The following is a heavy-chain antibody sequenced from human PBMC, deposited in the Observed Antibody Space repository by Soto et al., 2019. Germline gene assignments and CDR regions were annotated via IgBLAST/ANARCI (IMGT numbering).Heavy chain of an antibody. CDR1: GFTFNDYA. CDR2: ISWNSGSI. D-gene: IGHD3-16*01. Sequence: EVQLVESGGALVQPGRSLRLSCAASGFTFNDYAMHWVRQAPGKGLEWVSCISWNSGSIGYADSVKGRFTISSANGENSLFLLMTTLTSADTASYCCVTDRRRYAGRYWFYNWGQGTLVTVSS. V-gene: IGHV3-9*01. J-gene: IGHJ4*02. CDR3: VTDRRRYAGRYWFYN.